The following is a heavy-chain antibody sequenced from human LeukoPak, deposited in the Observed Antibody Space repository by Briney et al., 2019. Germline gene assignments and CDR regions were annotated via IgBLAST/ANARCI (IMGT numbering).Heavy chain of an antibody. J-gene: IGHJ4*02. Sequence: SETLSLTCTVSGASISSYYGSWIRQPPGKGLEWIGCIYHSGYTNYNPSLKSRVTISVDTSKNQFSLKLSSVTAADTAVYYCARQAFSSGWYSNYWGQGTLVTVSS. CDR1: GASISSYY. V-gene: IGHV4-59*08. D-gene: IGHD6-19*01. CDR2: IYHSGYT. CDR3: ARQAFSSGWYSNY.